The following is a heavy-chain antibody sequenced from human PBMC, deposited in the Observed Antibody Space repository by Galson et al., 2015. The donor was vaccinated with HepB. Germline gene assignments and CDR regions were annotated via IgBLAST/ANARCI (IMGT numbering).Heavy chain of an antibody. Sequence: SLRLSCAASGFTFRSHGMTWVRQAPGKGLEWVSAISDSGGSSYYADSVRGRFTISRDYSKSTVFLQMNSLRAEDTAVYYCAKDSTGWYGVPDSWGQGTLVTVSS. J-gene: IGHJ4*02. D-gene: IGHD6-19*01. CDR3: AKDSTGWYGVPDS. CDR1: GFTFRSHG. V-gene: IGHV3-23*01. CDR2: ISDSGGSS.